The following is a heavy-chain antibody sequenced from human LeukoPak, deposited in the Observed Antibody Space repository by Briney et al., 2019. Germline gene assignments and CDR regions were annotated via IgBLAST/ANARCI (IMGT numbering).Heavy chain of an antibody. V-gene: IGHV4-4*07. CDR2: IYTSGST. D-gene: IGHD1-26*01. J-gene: IGHJ4*02. CDR1: DDSITMYY. CDR3: ARTRVGATTDY. Sequence: SETLSLTCTVSDDSITMYYWTWIRQPAGKGLEWIGRIYTSGSTNYNPSLKSRVTISVDTPKNQFSLKLSSVTAADTAVYYCARTRVGATTDYWGQGTLVTVSS.